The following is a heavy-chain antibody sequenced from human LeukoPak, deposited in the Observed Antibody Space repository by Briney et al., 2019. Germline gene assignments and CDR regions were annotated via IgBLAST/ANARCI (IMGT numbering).Heavy chain of an antibody. CDR3: AHSKRGGGYYINAFAV. J-gene: IGHJ3*01. CDR2: SYSGGNA. CDR1: GASTSAFY. D-gene: IGHD1-26*01. V-gene: IGHV4-59*01. Sequence: PSETLSLTCTVSGASTSAFYWSWIRQSPGKGLEWIGYSYSGGNANCNPSLKSRVTITIDTSENQFSLRLTSVTAADTAVYFCAHSKRGGGYYINAFAVWGQGALVTISS.